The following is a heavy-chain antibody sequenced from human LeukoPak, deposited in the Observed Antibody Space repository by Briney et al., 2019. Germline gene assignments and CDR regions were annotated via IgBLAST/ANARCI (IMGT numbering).Heavy chain of an antibody. V-gene: IGHV3-23*01. Sequence: GGSLRLSCAASGFTFSGYAMSWVRQAPGKGLEWISDISGSGDIIDYANSVKGRFTISRDNSENTVYLQMNSLRAEDTAVYYCAKDVRGGCTGPTCHYWGQGTLVTISS. D-gene: IGHD2-8*02. CDR1: GFTFSGYA. CDR2: ISGSGDII. CDR3: AKDVRGGCTGPTCHY. J-gene: IGHJ4*02.